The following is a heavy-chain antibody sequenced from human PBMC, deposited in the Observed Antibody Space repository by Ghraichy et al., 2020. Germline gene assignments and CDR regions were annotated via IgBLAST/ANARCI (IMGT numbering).Heavy chain of an antibody. V-gene: IGHV4-59*01. CDR1: GGSISSYY. CDR3: ARFTRTGWFDP. Sequence: SETLSLTCTVSGGSISSYYWSWIRQPPGKGLEWIGYIYYSGSTNYNPSLKSRVTISVDTSKNQFSLKLSSVTAADTAVYYCARFTRTGWFDPWGQGTLVTVSS. J-gene: IGHJ5*02. CDR2: IYYSGST.